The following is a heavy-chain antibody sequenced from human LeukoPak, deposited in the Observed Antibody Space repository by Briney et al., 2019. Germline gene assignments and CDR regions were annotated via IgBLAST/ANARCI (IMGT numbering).Heavy chain of an antibody. D-gene: IGHD3-3*01. CDR3: TTDAPRFKTYYDSY. J-gene: IGHJ4*02. CDR1: GFTISSYY. CDR2: IYHSGNT. V-gene: IGHV3-53*01. Sequence: GGSLRLSCAASGFTISSYYMAWVRQAPGKGLEWVSVIYHSGNTDYADSVKGRFTISRDNSKNTLYLQMNSLKTEDTAVYYCTTDAPRFKTYYDSYWGQGTLVTVSS.